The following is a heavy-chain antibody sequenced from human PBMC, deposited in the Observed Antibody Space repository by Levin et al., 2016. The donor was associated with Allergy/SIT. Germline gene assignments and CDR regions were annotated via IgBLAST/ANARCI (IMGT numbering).Heavy chain of an antibody. V-gene: IGHV4-39*01. CDR3: ARARDIVVVPAAISVPSDWFDP. D-gene: IGHD2-2*01. Sequence: PGKGLEWIGSIYYSGSTYYNPSLKSRVTISVDTSKNQFSLKLSSVTAADTAVYYCARARDIVVVPAAISVPSDWFDPWGPGNPGHRLL. CDR2: IYYSGST. J-gene: IGHJ5*02.